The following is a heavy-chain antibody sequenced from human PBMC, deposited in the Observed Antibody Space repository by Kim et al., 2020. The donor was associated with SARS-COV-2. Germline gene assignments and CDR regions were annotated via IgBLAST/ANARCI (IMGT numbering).Heavy chain of an antibody. D-gene: IGHD2-2*01. Sequence: SETLSLTCTVSGGSISSGGYYWSWIRQHPGKGLEWIGYIYYSGSTYYNPSLKSRVTISVDTSKNQFSLKLSSVTAADTAVYYCARDRVVVVPAAISTEPPYYYYYGMDVWGQGTTVTVSS. CDR2: IYYSGST. CDR1: GGSISSGGYY. J-gene: IGHJ6*02. V-gene: IGHV4-31*03. CDR3: ARDRVVVVPAAISTEPPYYYYYGMDV.